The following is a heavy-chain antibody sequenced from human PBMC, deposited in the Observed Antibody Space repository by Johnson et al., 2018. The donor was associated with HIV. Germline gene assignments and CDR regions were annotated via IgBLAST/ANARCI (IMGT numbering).Heavy chain of an antibody. CDR3: AKPQLLADDIFNF. J-gene: IGHJ3*01. Sequence: EVQLVESGGGLVQPGGSLRLSCTASGFRFSSSWTHWVRQAPGKGLVWVSRINSDGGSTAYADSVKGRFTISRENTKDTLSLQMNSLRAEDTGVYYCAKPQLLADDIFNFWGQGTMVIVSS. CDR1: GFRFSSSW. D-gene: IGHD6-19*01. V-gene: IGHV3-74*03. CDR2: INSDGGST.